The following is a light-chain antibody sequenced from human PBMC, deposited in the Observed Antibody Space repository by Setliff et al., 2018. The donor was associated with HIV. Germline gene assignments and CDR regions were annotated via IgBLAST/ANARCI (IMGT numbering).Light chain of an antibody. CDR1: ISDVGGFNY. V-gene: IGLV2-14*01. CDR3: SSYTSSSTPYV. CDR2: EVS. Sequence: QSVLTQPASVSGSPGQSITISCTGTISDVGGFNYVSWYQQHPGKAPKLMIYEVSNRPSWISNRFSGSKSANTASLTTSGLQAEDEADYYCSSYTSSSTPYVFGTGTKVTVL. J-gene: IGLJ1*01.